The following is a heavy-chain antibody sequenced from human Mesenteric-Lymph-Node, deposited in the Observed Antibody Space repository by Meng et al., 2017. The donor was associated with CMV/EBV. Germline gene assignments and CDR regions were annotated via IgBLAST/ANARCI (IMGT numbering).Heavy chain of an antibody. Sequence: SETLSLTCAVSGGSFSSYSWSWIRQPPGEGLEWIGEITHGGSAIYNPSLESRVTILVDSSRNQFSLKLKSLAAADTAVYYCARGRLAYSSSWYNYWGQGTLVTVSS. D-gene: IGHD6-13*01. V-gene: IGHV4-34*01. J-gene: IGHJ4*02. CDR3: ARGRLAYSSSWYNY. CDR2: ITHGGSA. CDR1: GGSFSSYS.